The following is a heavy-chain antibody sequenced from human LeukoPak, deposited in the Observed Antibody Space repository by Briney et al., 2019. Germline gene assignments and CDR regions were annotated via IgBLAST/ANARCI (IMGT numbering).Heavy chain of an antibody. Sequence: GGSLRLSCAASGFTFSDYYMSWIRQAPGKGLEWVSYISSSGSTIYYADSVKGRFTISRDNAKNSLYLQMNRLRAEDTAVYYCARLVYYYYYMDVWGKGTTVTVSS. CDR1: GFTFSDYY. D-gene: IGHD2-15*01. CDR2: ISSSGSTI. J-gene: IGHJ6*03. CDR3: ARLVYYYYYMDV. V-gene: IGHV3-11*04.